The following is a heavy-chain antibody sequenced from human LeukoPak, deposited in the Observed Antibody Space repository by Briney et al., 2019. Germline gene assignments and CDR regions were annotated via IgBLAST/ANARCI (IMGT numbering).Heavy chain of an antibody. CDR2: ISAYNGNT. CDR3: ARVHYYDSSRLDAFDI. CDR1: GYTFTSYG. V-gene: IGHV1-18*01. J-gene: IGHJ3*02. D-gene: IGHD3-22*01. Sequence: ASVKVSCKASGYTFTSYGISWVRQAPGQGLEWRGWISAYNGNTNYAQKLQGRVTMTTDTSTSTAYMELRSLRSDDTAVYYCARVHYYDSSRLDAFDIWGQGTMVTVSS.